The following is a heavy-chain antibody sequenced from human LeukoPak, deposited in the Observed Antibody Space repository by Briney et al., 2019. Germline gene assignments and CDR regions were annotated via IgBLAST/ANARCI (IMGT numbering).Heavy chain of an antibody. CDR3: TRMHPYCTTTSCPRS. D-gene: IGHD2-2*01. CDR1: GFSFSSSS. CDR2: ISSGGTYI. Sequence: PGGSLRLSCAASGFSFSSSSMNWVRQAPGKGLEWVSSISSGGTYIYSADSVKGRFTISRDNAKNSLYLQMNSLRAEDTAVYYCTRMHPYCTTTSCPRSWGQGTLVTVSS. J-gene: IGHJ4*02. V-gene: IGHV3-21*01.